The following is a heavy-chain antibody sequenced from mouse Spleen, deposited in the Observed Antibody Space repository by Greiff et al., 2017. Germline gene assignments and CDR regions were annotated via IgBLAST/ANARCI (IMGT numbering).Heavy chain of an antibody. J-gene: IGHJ1*01. Sequence: EVQLQQSGPGMVKPSQSLSLTCTVTGYSITSGYDWHWIRHFPGNKLEWMGYISYSGSTNYNPSLKSRISITHDTSKNHFFLKLNSVTTEDTATYYCARTYGPRYFDVWGAGTTVTVSS. V-gene: IGHV3-1*01. CDR2: ISYSGST. D-gene: IGHD1-1*01. CDR1: GYSITSGYD. CDR3: ARTYGPRYFDV.